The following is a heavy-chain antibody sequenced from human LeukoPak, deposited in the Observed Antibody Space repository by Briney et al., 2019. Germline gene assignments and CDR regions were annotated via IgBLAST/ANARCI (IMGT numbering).Heavy chain of an antibody. Sequence: PGGSLRLSCASSGVTFSGYAMSWVRQAPGKGLEWVSTSSGSGGRTYYVDSVKGRFTISRDNSKNTLYLQMHSLGVEDTAVYYCAKDLEESGWSSVDYWGQGTLVTVSS. CDR1: GVTFSGYA. CDR2: SSGSGGRT. CDR3: AKDLEESGWSSVDY. J-gene: IGHJ4*02. V-gene: IGHV3-23*01. D-gene: IGHD6-19*01.